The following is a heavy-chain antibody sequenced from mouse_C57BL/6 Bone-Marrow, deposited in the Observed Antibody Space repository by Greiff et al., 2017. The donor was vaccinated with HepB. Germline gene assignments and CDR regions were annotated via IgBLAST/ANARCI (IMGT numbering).Heavy chain of an antibody. CDR1: GFTFSDYG. CDR2: ISNLAYSI. J-gene: IGHJ2*01. CDR3: ARDGYYLDY. Sequence: EVKLMESGGGLVQPGGSLKLSCAASGFTFSDYGMAWVRQAPRKGPEWVAFISNLAYSIYYADTVTGRFTISRENAKNTLYLEMSSLRSEDTAMYYCARDGYYLDYWGQGTTLTVSS. D-gene: IGHD2-3*01. V-gene: IGHV5-15*01.